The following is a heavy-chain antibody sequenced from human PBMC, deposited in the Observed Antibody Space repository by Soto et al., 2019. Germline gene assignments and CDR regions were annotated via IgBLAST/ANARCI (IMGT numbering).Heavy chain of an antibody. CDR1: GFTFISYA. V-gene: IGHV3-23*01. Sequence: PGGSLRLSSTSSGFTFISYAMSWVRQATGKGLEWVSAISGSGGSTYYADSVKGHFTISRDSSKNTLYLQMNSLRAEDTALYYCARTFSSSLRYFDCWGQGTLVTVSS. J-gene: IGHJ4*02. CDR3: ARTFSSSLRYFDC. D-gene: IGHD6-6*01. CDR2: ISGSGGST.